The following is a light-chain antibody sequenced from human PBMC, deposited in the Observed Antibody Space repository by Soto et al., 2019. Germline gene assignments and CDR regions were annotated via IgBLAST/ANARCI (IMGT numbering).Light chain of an antibody. V-gene: IGKV3-11*01. CDR2: DAS. Sequence: EIALTQSPATLSLSPGERATLSCRASQSVNSYLAWYQQKPGQAPRLLIYDASNRATGIPARFSGSGSGTDFTLTISSLEPEDSAVYYCQQRSNWPRYTFGQGTKLEIK. CDR1: QSVNSY. J-gene: IGKJ2*01. CDR3: QQRSNWPRYT.